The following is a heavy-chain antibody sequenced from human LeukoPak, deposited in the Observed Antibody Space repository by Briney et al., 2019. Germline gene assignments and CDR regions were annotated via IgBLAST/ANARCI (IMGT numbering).Heavy chain of an antibody. V-gene: IGHV3-74*01. J-gene: IGHJ4*02. CDR1: GFTFSSYW. CDR3: ARCEVGSWYDYFDY. Sequence: GGSLRLSCAASGFTFSSYWMHWVRQVLGKGLVWVSRINSDGSSTSYADSVKGRFTISRDNAKNTLYLQMSSLRAEDTAVYYCARCEVGSWYDYFDYWGQGTLVTVSS. D-gene: IGHD6-13*01. CDR2: INSDGSST.